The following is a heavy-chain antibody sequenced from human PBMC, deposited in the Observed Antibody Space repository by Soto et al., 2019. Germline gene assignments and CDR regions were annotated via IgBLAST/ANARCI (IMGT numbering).Heavy chain of an antibody. V-gene: IGHV4-39*01. CDR2: IYYSGST. CDR3: ARIEWLRFPNFDY. D-gene: IGHD5-12*01. Sequence: SETLSLTCTVSGGSISSSSYYWGWIRQPPGKGLEWIGSIYYSGSTYYNPSLKSRVTISVDTSKNQFSLKLSSVTAADTAVYYCARIEWLRFPNFDYWGQGTLVTVSS. J-gene: IGHJ4*02. CDR1: GGSISSSSYY.